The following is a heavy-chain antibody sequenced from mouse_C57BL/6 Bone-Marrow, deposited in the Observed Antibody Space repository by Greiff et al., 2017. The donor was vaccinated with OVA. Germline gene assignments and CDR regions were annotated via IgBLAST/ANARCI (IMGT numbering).Heavy chain of an antibody. J-gene: IGHJ2*01. Sequence: DVTLVESGGDLVKPGGSLKLSCAASGFTFSSYGMSWVRQTPDKRLEWVATISSGGSYTYYPDSVKGRFTISRDNAKNTLYLQMSSLKSEDTAMYYCARRRYYDYWGQGTTLTVSS. CDR2: ISSGGSYT. CDR1: GFTFSSYG. CDR3: ARRRYYDY. V-gene: IGHV5-6*02. D-gene: IGHD2-3*01.